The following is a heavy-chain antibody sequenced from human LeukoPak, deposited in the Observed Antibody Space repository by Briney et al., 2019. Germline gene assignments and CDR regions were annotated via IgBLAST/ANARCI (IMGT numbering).Heavy chain of an antibody. D-gene: IGHD3-22*01. CDR3: ARDHRGYYDSSGEFDY. CDR1: GFTFSSYS. Sequence: PGRSLRLSCAASGFTFSSYSMNWVRQAPGKGLEWVSSISSSSSYIYYADSVKGRFTISRDNAKNSLYLQMNSLRAEDTAVYYCARDHRGYYDSSGEFDYWGQGTLVTVSS. J-gene: IGHJ4*02. CDR2: ISSSSSYI. V-gene: IGHV3-21*01.